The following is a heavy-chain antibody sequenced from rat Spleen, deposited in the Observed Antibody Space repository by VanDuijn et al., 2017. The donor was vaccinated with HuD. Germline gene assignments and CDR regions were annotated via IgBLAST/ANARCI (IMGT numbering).Heavy chain of an antibody. Sequence: EVQLVESGGGLVQPGRSLKLSCAASGFTFSNYGMAWVRQAPTKGLEWVATISYDGSSTYYRDSVKGRFTISRDNAKSTLYLQMDSLRSEDTATYYCARLKTPYGVMDAWGQGASVTVSS. D-gene: IGHD1-11*01. CDR3: ARLKTPYGVMDA. J-gene: IGHJ4*01. V-gene: IGHV5-29*01. CDR1: GFTFSNYG. CDR2: ISYDGSST.